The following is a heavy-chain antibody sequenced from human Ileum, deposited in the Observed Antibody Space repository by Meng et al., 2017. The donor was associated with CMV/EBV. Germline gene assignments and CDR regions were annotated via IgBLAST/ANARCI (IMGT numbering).Heavy chain of an antibody. J-gene: IGHJ4*02. Sequence: LSTSGGGVGWIRQPPGKALEWLALIYWDDDKRYSPSLKSRLSITKDTSKNQVVLTMTNMDPVDTATYYCAHSHHQFYGSGSYYFDYWGQGTLVTVSS. V-gene: IGHV2-5*02. CDR3: AHSHHQFYGSGSYYFDY. CDR1: LSTSGGG. D-gene: IGHD3-10*01. CDR2: IYWDDDK.